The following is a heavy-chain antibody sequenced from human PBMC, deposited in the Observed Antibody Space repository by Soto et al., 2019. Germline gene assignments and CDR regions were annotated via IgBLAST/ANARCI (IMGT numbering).Heavy chain of an antibody. J-gene: IGHJ4*02. V-gene: IGHV3-64D*06. CDR3: VKQYSGYDFY. CDR1: GFTFSSYA. D-gene: IGHD5-12*01. CDR2: ISSNGGST. Sequence: QAGGSLRLSCSASGFTFSSYAMHWVRQAPVKGLEYVSAISSNGGSTYYADSVKGRFTISRDNSKNTLYLQMSSLRAEDTAVYYCVKQYSGYDFYWGQGTLVTVSS.